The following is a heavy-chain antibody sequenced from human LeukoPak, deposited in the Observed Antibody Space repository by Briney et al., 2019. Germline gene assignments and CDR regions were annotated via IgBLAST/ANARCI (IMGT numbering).Heavy chain of an antibody. CDR2: TCYRSKWYN. Sequence: SQTLSLTCAISGDSVSSNSAAWNWIRQSPSRGLEWLGRTCYRSKWYNDYAVSVKSRITINPDTSKNQFSLQLNSVTPEDTAVYYCARDQMRTVAGTLSFFDYWGQGTLVTVSS. CDR3: ARDQMRTVAGTLSFFDY. D-gene: IGHD6-19*01. CDR1: GDSVSSNSAA. V-gene: IGHV6-1*01. J-gene: IGHJ4*02.